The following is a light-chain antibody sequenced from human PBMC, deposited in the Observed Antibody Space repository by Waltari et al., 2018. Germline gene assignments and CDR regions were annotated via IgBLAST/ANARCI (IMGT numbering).Light chain of an antibody. CDR2: RND. Sequence: QSVLTQPPSASGTPGQRVTISCSGGSSNIGNHYVSWFQQLPGTAPKLLIYRNDQRPAGVPDRFSGSKSGTSASLAISGLRSEDEADYYCAAWDGSLSAWLFGGGTKMTVL. CDR1: SSNIGNHY. J-gene: IGLJ3*02. CDR3: AAWDGSLSAWL. V-gene: IGLV1-47*01.